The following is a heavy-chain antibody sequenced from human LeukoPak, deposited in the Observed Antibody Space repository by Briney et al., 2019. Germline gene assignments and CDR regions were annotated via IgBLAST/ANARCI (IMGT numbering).Heavy chain of an antibody. CDR2: ISYDGSNK. Sequence: GGSLRLSCAASGFSFSSYGMHWVRQAPGKGLEWVAVISYDGSNKYYADSVKGRFTISRDNSKNTLYLQMNSLRAEDTAVYYCARGRRYFDWAPARYYYGMDVWGQGTTVTVSS. CDR3: ARGRRYFDWAPARYYYGMDV. D-gene: IGHD3-9*01. V-gene: IGHV3-30*03. CDR1: GFSFSSYG. J-gene: IGHJ6*02.